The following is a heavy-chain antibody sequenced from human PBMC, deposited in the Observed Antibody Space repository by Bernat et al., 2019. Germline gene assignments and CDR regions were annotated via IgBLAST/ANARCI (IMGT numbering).Heavy chain of an antibody. CDR2: IYSGGST. D-gene: IGHD2-15*01. CDR1: GFTVSSNY. J-gene: IGHJ6*04. CDR3: AREPGYCSGGSCSRMDV. V-gene: IGHV3-53*01. Sequence: EVQLVESVGGLIQPGGSLRLSCAASGFTVSSNYMSWVRQAPGKGLEWVSVIYSGGSTYYADSVKGRFNISRDNSKNTLYLQMNSLRAEDTAVYYCAREPGYCSGGSCSRMDVWGNGTTVTVSS.